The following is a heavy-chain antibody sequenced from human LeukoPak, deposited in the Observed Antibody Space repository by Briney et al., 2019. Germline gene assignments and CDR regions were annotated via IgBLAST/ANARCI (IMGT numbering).Heavy chain of an antibody. D-gene: IGHD6-6*01. Sequence: SQTLSLTCTVSGGSITSYYWSWIRQPPGKGLEWVEYISYSRSTNYNPSLKSRATMSLDTSKNQFSLNLNSVTAADTAVYYCARGERPGCDYWGQGTLVTVSS. J-gene: IGHJ4*02. CDR3: ARGERPGCDY. V-gene: IGHV4-59*01. CDR1: GGSITSYY. CDR2: ISYSRST.